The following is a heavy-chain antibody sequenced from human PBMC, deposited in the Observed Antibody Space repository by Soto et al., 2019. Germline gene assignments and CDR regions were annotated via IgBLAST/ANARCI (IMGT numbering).Heavy chain of an antibody. CDR1: GYTFTGYY. J-gene: IGHJ6*03. Sequence: ASVKVSWKASGYTFTGYYMHWVRQAPGQGLEWMGWINPNSGGTNYAQKFQGWVTMTRDTSISTAYMELSRLRSDDTAVYYCARDPSRGASFYYMDVWGKGTTVTVSS. CDR3: ARDPSRGASFYYMDV. CDR2: INPNSGGT. V-gene: IGHV1-2*04.